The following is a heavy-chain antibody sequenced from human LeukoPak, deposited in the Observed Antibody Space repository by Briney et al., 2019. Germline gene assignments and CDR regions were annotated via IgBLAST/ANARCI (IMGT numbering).Heavy chain of an antibody. V-gene: IGHV1-69*01. D-gene: IGHD2-2*01. CDR2: IIPIFGTA. Sequence: SVKVSCKASGGTFSSYAISWVRQAPGQGLEWMGGIIPIFGTANYAQKFQGRVTITAHESTSTAYMELSSLRSEHTAVYYCARALYCSSTSCYLVSWGQGTLVTVSS. CDR3: ARALYCSSTSCYLVS. J-gene: IGHJ5*01. CDR1: GGTFSSYA.